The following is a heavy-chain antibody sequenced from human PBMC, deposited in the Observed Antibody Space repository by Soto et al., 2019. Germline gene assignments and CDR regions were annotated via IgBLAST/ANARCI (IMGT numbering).Heavy chain of an antibody. CDR1: GGTFSSYA. Sequence: QVQLVQCGAEVKKPGSSVKVSCKASGGTFSSYAISWVRQAPGQGLEWMGGIIPIFGTANYAQKFQGRVTITADESTSTAYMELSSLRSQDTDVYYCARGSRAKHDYYYGMDVWGQGTTVTVSS. D-gene: IGHD2-2*01. V-gene: IGHV1-69*01. J-gene: IGHJ6*02. CDR3: ARGSRAKHDYYYGMDV. CDR2: IIPIFGTA.